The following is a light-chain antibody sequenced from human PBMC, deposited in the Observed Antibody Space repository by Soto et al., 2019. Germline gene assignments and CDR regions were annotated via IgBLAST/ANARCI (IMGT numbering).Light chain of an antibody. CDR1: RTVLYSSNNKNY. J-gene: IGKJ1*01. Sequence: IVMTQSPDSLAVSLGERATINCKSSRTVLYSSNNKNYLAWYQQKPGQPPKLLFYWASTRVSGVPDRFSGSGSGTDFTLTISSLQAEDVAVYYCQQYYDTPETFGQGTKVEI. CDR2: WAS. CDR3: QQYYDTPET. V-gene: IGKV4-1*01.